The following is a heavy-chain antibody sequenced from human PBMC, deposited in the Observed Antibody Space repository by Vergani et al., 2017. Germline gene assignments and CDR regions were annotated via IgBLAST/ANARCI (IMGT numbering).Heavy chain of an antibody. CDR2: IQFDGSNQ. CDR3: AKHFRGWGIDY. V-gene: IGHV3-30*02. J-gene: IGHJ4*02. CDR1: GFTLSNYD. D-gene: IGHD3-16*01. Sequence: QVQLVESGGGVVQRGGSLRLSCATSGFTLSNYDMQWIRQGPGKGLEFVAFIQFDGSNQYYADSVKGRFTLSRDFSKNTLYLQINSLRTDHTATYYCAKHFRGWGIDYWGQGTQVIVSS.